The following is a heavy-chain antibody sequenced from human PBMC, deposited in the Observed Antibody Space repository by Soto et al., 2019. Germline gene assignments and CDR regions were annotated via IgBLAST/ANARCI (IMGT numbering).Heavy chain of an antibody. J-gene: IGHJ6*02. Sequence: EVQLVESGGGLVQPGGSLRLSCAASGLIFSDYHMDWVRQAPGKGLEWVGRIIRRANSYTTEYAAAVKGRFTISRDDSKNSLYLQLNSLKSEDTAVYYCAKLGGWSGGSSGMDVWGQGTTVTVS. CDR1: GLIFSDYH. CDR3: AKLGGWSGGSSGMDV. CDR2: IIRRANSYTT. D-gene: IGHD6-19*01. V-gene: IGHV3-72*01.